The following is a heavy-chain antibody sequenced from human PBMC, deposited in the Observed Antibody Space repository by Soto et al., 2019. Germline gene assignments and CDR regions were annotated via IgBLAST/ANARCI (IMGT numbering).Heavy chain of an antibody. CDR1: AGSISGHY. CDR2: IFYSGGT. CDR3: ARAGGNFDP. V-gene: IGHV4-59*11. Sequence: SETLSLTCTVSAGSISGHYWGWVRQPPGEAPEWIGQIFYSGGTNYNPSLEGRVTISVDTSKNQFSLKLSSMTAADTAIYYCARAGGNFDPWGQGTLVTVSS. J-gene: IGHJ5*02.